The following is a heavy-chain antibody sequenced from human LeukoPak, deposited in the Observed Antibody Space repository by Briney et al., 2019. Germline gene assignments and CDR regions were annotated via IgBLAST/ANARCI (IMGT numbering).Heavy chain of an antibody. CDR3: ARRYYYDSSGYFDY. Sequence: GESLKISCKASGYNFPSYWVAWVRQMPGKGLEWMGIISPGDSGTRYSPSLQGQVTISADKSITTAYLQWSNLKASDTAMYYCARRYYYDSSGYFDYWGQGTLVTVSS. D-gene: IGHD3-22*01. CDR2: ISPGDSGT. CDR1: GYNFPSYW. J-gene: IGHJ4*02. V-gene: IGHV5-51*01.